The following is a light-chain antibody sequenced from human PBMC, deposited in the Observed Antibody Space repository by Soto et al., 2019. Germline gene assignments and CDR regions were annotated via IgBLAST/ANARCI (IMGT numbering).Light chain of an antibody. CDR1: QSVRSY. CDR2: DAS. J-gene: IGKJ2*01. Sequence: EIVLTQSPATLSLSPGERATLSCRASQSVRSYLAWYQQKPGQAPRLLIYDASNRVTGIPARFSGSGSGTDFTLTISSLEPKDFAVYYCLQRSNWQYTFGQGTKVEIK. V-gene: IGKV3-11*01. CDR3: LQRSNWQYT.